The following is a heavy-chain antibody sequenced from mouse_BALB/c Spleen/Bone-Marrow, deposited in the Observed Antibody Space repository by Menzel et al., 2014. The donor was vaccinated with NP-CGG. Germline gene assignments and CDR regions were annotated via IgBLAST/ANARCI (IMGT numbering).Heavy chain of an antibody. J-gene: IGHJ3*01. Sequence: EVQLVESGGGLVQPGGSLKLSCAASGFTFSNYGRLWVRQPPNKRLALSPTINSNGGTTYYPDSVKGRFTISRDNAKNTLYLQMSSLKSEDTAMYFCARGLYYVAYGPGFAYWGQGTLVTVSA. V-gene: IGHV5-6-3*01. CDR3: ARGLYYVAYGPGFAY. D-gene: IGHD2-13*01. CDR1: GFTFSNYG. CDR2: INSNGGTT.